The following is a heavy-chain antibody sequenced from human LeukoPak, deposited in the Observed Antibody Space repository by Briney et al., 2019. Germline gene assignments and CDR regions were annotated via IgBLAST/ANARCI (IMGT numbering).Heavy chain of an antibody. CDR3: ARHGGETIMAKILHAFDI. Sequence: SSETLSLTCTVSGGSISSYSWSWFRQPPGKGLEWIGSIYYSGSTNYNPSLKSRVNMSVDRSKNQFYLKLSSETAADTAVYYCARHGGETIMAKILHAFDIWGQGTMVTVSS. D-gene: IGHD5-12*01. CDR1: GGSISSYS. V-gene: IGHV4-59*08. J-gene: IGHJ3*02. CDR2: IYYSGST.